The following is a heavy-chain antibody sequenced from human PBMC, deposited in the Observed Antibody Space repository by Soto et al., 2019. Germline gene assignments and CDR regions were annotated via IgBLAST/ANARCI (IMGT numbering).Heavy chain of an antibody. D-gene: IGHD3-9*01. CDR3: ARGHYDILTGSDY. Sequence: GSLRLSCAASGFTFSSYSMNWVRQAPGKGLECVSYISSSSSSTYYADSVKGRFTISRDNSKNTLYLQMGSLRAEDMAVYYCARGHYDILTGSDYWGQGTLVTVSS. CDR2: ISSSSSST. J-gene: IGHJ4*02. V-gene: IGHV3-64*02. CDR1: GFTFSSYS.